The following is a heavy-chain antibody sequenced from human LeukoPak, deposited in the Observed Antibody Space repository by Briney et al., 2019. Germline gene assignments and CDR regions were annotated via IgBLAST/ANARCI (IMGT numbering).Heavy chain of an antibody. D-gene: IGHD3-9*01. CDR1: GYTFTRYG. CDR3: AREGLDILTGYPHDY. CDR2: ISAYNGNT. J-gene: IGHJ4*02. Sequence: ASVKVPCKASGYTFTRYGISWVRQAPGQGLEWMGWISAYNGNTDYAQKLHGRVTLTTGTSTSTAYMELRSLRSDDTAVYYCAREGLDILTGYPHDYWGQGTLVTVSS. V-gene: IGHV1-18*01.